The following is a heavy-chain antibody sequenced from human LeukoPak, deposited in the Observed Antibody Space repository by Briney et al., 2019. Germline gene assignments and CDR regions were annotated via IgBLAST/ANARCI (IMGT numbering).Heavy chain of an antibody. D-gene: IGHD3-9*01. CDR3: AKTTHYDIFTGLDF. Sequence: GGSLRLSCAASGFTFSSYVMSWVRQAPGKGLEWVSGISGSGGETYYADSVKGRLTISRDNSRNTLYLQMNSLRAEGTAIYYCAKTTHYDIFTGLDFWGQGTLVTVSS. CDR2: ISGSGGET. J-gene: IGHJ4*02. V-gene: IGHV3-23*01. CDR1: GFTFSSYV.